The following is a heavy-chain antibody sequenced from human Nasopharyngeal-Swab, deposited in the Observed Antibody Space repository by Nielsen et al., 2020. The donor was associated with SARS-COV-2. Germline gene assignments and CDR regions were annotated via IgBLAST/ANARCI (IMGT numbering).Heavy chain of an antibody. CDR1: GYTFTSYD. CDR2: MKPNSGNT. V-gene: IGHV1-8*01. CDR3: ARAGVVVVAAKYYYYMDV. D-gene: IGHD2-15*01. J-gene: IGHJ6*03. Sequence: ASVKVSCKASGYTFTSYDINWVRQATGQGLEWMGWMKPNSGNTGYAQKFQGRVTMTRNTSISTAYMELSSLRSEDTAVYYCARAGVVVVAAKYYYYMDVWGKGTTVTVSS.